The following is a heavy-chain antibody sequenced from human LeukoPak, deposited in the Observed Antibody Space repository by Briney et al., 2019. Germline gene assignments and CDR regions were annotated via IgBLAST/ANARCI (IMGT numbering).Heavy chain of an antibody. CDR2: MNPNSGNT. V-gene: IGHV1-8*03. CDR3: ARGIGDYGADY. D-gene: IGHD4-17*01. Sequence: ASVKVSCKASGYTFTSYNINWVRQATGQGLEWLGWMNPNSGNTGYAQKFQGRVTITRNTSISTAYMELSSLRSEDTAVYYCARGIGDYGADYWGQGTLVTVSS. CDR1: GYTFTSYN. J-gene: IGHJ4*02.